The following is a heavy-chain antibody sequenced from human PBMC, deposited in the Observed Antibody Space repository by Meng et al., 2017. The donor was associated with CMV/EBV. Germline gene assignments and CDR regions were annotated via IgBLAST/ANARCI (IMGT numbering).Heavy chain of an antibody. CDR3: ARQTGRTPPDY. V-gene: IGHV1-69*05. CDR1: GYTFTGYY. J-gene: IGHJ4*02. CDR2: IIPIFGTA. Sequence: SVKVSCKASGYTFTGYYMHWVRQAPGQGLEWMGGIIPIFGTANYAQKFQGRVTITTDESTSTAYMELSSLRSEDTAVYCCARQTGRTPPDYWGQGTLVTVSS. D-gene: IGHD1-14*01.